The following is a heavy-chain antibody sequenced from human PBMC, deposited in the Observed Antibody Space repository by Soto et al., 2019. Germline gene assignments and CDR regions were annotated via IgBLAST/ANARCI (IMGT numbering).Heavy chain of an antibody. J-gene: IGHJ6*02. D-gene: IGHD6-13*01. CDR3: ARGGGYSSSWLYYYYYGMDV. Sequence: SETLSLTCAVYGGSFSDYYWSWIRQPPGKGLEWIGEINHRGSTNYNPSLKSRVTISVDTSKNQFSLKLSSVTAADTAVYYCARGGGYSSSWLYYYYYGMDVWGQGTTVTVSS. CDR2: INHRGST. CDR1: GGSFSDYY. V-gene: IGHV4-34*01.